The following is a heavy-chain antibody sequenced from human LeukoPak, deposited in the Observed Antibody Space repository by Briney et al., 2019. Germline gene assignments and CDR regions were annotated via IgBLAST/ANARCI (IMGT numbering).Heavy chain of an antibody. D-gene: IGHD3-10*01. J-gene: IGHJ6*03. Sequence: ASVKVSCKASEYTFTGYYMHWVRQAPGQGLEWMGRINPNSGGTNYAQKFQGRVTMTRDTSISTAYMELSRLRSDDTAVYYCATQNWGYYYGSGSYFRYYYYMDVWGKGTTVTVSS. CDR2: INPNSGGT. CDR3: ATQNWGYYYGSGSYFRYYYYMDV. CDR1: EYTFTGYY. V-gene: IGHV1-2*06.